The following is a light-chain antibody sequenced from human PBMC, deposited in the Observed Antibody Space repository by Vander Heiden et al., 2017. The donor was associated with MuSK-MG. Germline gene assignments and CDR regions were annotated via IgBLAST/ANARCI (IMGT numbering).Light chain of an antibody. CDR1: QSISSW. CDR3: QQENSPTWT. CDR2: DAS. V-gene: IGKV1-5*01. J-gene: IGKJ1*01. Sequence: DIQMTQSPSTLSASVGDRVTITCRASQSISSWLAWYQQKPGKAPKLLIYDASSLESGVPSRFSGSGSVTEFTLTISSLQPDDFATYYCQQENSPTWTFGQGTKVEIK.